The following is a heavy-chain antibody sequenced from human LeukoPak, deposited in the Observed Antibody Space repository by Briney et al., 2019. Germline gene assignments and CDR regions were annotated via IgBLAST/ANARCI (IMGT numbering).Heavy chain of an antibody. J-gene: IGHJ1*01. V-gene: IGHV3-66*01. D-gene: IGHD6-13*01. Sequence: PGGSLRLSCAASGINVSNNYMNWVRQAPGKGLEWVSLIYSGGDTDYADSVKGRFTISRDNSKNILYLQMNSLRVDDTAVYYCARDPPAVSTNTYGWGQGTLVTVSS. CDR1: GINVSNNY. CDR2: IYSGGDT. CDR3: ARDPPAVSTNTYG.